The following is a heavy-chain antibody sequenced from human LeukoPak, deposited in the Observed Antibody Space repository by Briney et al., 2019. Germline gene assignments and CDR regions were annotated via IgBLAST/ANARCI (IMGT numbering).Heavy chain of an antibody. J-gene: IGHJ6*03. CDR1: GFTLSSNY. Sequence: GGSLRLSCAASGFTLSSNYMSWVRQAPGKGLEGVSVIYSGGSTYYADSVKGRFTISRDNSKNTLYLQMNNLRAEDTAVYYCASGSGSYRTPYYYMDVWGKGTTVTVSS. CDR3: ASGSGSYRTPYYYMDV. CDR2: IYSGGST. D-gene: IGHD3-10*01. V-gene: IGHV3-53*01.